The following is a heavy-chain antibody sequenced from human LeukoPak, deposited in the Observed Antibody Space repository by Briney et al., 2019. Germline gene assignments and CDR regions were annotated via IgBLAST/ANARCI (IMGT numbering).Heavy chain of an antibody. Sequence: GGSLRLSCAASGFTFSNYEMNWVRQAPGKGLEWVSYISSSSGSTIYYADSVKGRFTISRDNAKNSLYLQMNSLRAEDTAVYYCARDSSGWYYCDYWGQGTLVTVSS. J-gene: IGHJ4*02. D-gene: IGHD6-19*01. CDR2: ISSSSGSTI. CDR1: GFTFSNYE. V-gene: IGHV3-48*03. CDR3: ARDSSGWYYCDY.